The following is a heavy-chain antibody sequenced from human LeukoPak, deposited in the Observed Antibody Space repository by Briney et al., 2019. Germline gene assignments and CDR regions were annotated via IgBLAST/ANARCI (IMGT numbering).Heavy chain of an antibody. V-gene: IGHV3-7*04. Sequence: GGTLRLSCAASGFTFSSYGMSWVRQAPGKGLEWVANIKQDGSEKYYVDSVKGRFTISRDNAKNSLYLQMSSLRAEDTAVYYWAGGGDGYYDSSAWGQGTLVTVSS. D-gene: IGHD3-22*01. J-gene: IGHJ4*02. CDR3: AGGGDGYYDSSA. CDR1: GFTFSSYG. CDR2: IKQDGSEK.